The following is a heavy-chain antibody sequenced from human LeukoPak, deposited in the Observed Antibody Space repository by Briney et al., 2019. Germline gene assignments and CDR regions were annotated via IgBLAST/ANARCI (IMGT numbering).Heavy chain of an antibody. D-gene: IGHD6-19*01. CDR3: ASYSRGWYSFDY. CDR2: ISSSGSTI. Sequence: GGSLRLSCAASGFTFSSYEMNWVRQAPGRGLEWVSYISSSGSTIYYADSVKGRLTISTDKPTNPLYLQMNSLRAEDTAVYYRASYSRGWYSFDYWDQGTLVTVSS. V-gene: IGHV3-48*03. CDR1: GFTFSSYE. J-gene: IGHJ4*02.